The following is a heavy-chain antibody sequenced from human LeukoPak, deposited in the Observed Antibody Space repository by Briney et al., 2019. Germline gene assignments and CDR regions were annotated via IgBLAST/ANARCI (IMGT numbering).Heavy chain of an antibody. J-gene: IGHJ6*02. D-gene: IGHD2-2*01. CDR3: AKDQEGCSSTSCSQGGYYYGMDV. V-gene: IGHV3-23*01. Sequence: GGSLRLSCAASGFTFSSYAMSWVRQAPGKGLEWVSAISGSGGSTYYADSVKGRFTISRDNSKNTLYLQMNSLRAEDTAVYYRAKDQEGCSSTSCSQGGYYYGMDVWGQGTTVTVSS. CDR1: GFTFSSYA. CDR2: ISGSGGST.